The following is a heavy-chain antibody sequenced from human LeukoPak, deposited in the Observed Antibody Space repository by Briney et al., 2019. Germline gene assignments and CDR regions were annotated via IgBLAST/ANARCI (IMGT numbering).Heavy chain of an antibody. CDR1: GFTFSSYW. J-gene: IGHJ4*02. CDR3: ATEPAYSSSWTFPY. CDR2: IKQDGSEK. V-gene: IGHV3-7*01. Sequence: GGSLRLSCAASGFTFSSYWMSWVRQAPGKGLEWVANIKQDGSEKYYVDSVKGRFTISRDNAKNSLYLQMNSLRAEDTAVYYCATEPAYSSSWTFPYWGQGTLVTVSS. D-gene: IGHD6-6*01.